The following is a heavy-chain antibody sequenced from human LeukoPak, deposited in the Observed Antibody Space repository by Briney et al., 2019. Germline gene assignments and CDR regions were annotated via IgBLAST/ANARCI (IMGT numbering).Heavy chain of an antibody. V-gene: IGHV3-7*01. CDR2: IKQDGSEK. CDR1: GFTFSSYA. CDR3: ARGGSYGGYHNY. J-gene: IGHJ4*02. D-gene: IGHD4-23*01. Sequence: GGSLRLSCAASGFTFSSYAMSWVRQAPGTGLEWVANIKQDGSEKYYVDSVKGRFTISRDNAKNSLYLQMNSLRAEDTALYYCARGGSYGGYHNYWGQGTLVTVSS.